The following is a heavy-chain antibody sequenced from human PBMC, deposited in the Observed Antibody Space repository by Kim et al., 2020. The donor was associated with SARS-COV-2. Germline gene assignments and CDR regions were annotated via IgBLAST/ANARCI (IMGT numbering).Heavy chain of an antibody. CDR2: IYYSGST. V-gene: IGHV4-39*01. CDR3: ATNVLYYYDSSGYQYYFDY. CDR1: SSYC. Sequence: SSYCWGWIRQPPGKGLEWIGSIYYSGSTYYNPSLKSRVTIYVDTSKNQFSLKLSSVTAADTAVYYCATNVLYYYDSSGYQYYFDYWGQGTLAT. J-gene: IGHJ4*02. D-gene: IGHD3-22*01.